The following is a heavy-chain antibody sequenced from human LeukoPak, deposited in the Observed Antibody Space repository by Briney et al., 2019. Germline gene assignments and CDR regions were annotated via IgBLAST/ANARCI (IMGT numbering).Heavy chain of an antibody. V-gene: IGHV3-30*18. Sequence: GGSLRLSCAASGFTFSSYGMLWVRQAPGKGLEWVAVISYDGSNKYYADSVKGRFTISRDNSKNTLYLQMNSLRAEDTAVYYCAKDQPPYIVGATLIFDYWGQGTLVTVSS. CDR3: AKDQPPYIVGATLIFDY. CDR1: GFTFSSYG. CDR2: ISYDGSNK. D-gene: IGHD1-26*01. J-gene: IGHJ4*02.